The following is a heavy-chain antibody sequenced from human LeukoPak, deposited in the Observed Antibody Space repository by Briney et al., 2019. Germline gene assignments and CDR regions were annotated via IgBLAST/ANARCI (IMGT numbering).Heavy chain of an antibody. V-gene: IGHV3-33*06. CDR3: AKDDSSGPFDY. D-gene: IGHD3-22*01. CDR1: GFTFSSYG. J-gene: IGHJ4*02. CDR2: IWYDGRNK. Sequence: PGGSLRLSCAASGFTFSSYGMHWVRQAPGKGLEWVAVIWYDGRNKYYADSVKGRFTISRDNSKNTMYLQMNSLRAEDTAVYYCAKDDSSGPFDYWGQGTLVTVSS.